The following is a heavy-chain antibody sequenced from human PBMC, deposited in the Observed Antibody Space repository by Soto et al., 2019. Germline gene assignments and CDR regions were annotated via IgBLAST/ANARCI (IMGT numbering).Heavy chain of an antibody. V-gene: IGHV1-69*12. Sequence: QVQLVQSGAEVKKPGSSVKVSCKASGGTFSSYAISWVRQAPGQGLEWMGGIIPIFGTANYAQKFQGRVTITGDESTSTAYMELSSLRSEDTAVYYCARERGGGFITPEGAFDIWGQGTMVTVSS. CDR3: ARERGGGFITPEGAFDI. CDR1: GGTFSSYA. CDR2: IIPIFGTA. J-gene: IGHJ3*02. D-gene: IGHD3-22*01.